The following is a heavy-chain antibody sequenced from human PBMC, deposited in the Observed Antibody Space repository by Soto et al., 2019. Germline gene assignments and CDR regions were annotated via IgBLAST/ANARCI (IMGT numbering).Heavy chain of an antibody. D-gene: IGHD3-22*01. Sequence: SETLSLTCTVSGGSISSSSYYWGWIRQPPGKGLEWIGSIYYSGSTYYNPSLKSRVTISVDTSKNHFSLKLSSVTAADTAVYYYDSSGPPAYWGQGTLVTVSS. CDR1: GGSISSSSYY. J-gene: IGHJ4*02. V-gene: IGHV4-39*02. CDR2: IYYSGST. CDR3: DSSGPPAY.